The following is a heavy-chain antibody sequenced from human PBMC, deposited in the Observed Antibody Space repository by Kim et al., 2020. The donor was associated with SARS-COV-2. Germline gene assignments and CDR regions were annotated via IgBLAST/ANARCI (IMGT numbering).Heavy chain of an antibody. J-gene: IGHJ4*02. CDR2: ISSSSSYI. D-gene: IGHD2-2*01. CDR3: ARVRICSSTSCYSRRYYFDY. CDR1: GFTFSSYS. V-gene: IGHV3-21*01. Sequence: GGSLRLSCAASGFTFSSYSMNWVRQAPGKGLEWVSSISSSSSYIYYADSVKGRFTISRDNAKNSLYLQMNSLRAEDTAVYYCARVRICSSTSCYSRRYYFDYWGQGTLVTVSS.